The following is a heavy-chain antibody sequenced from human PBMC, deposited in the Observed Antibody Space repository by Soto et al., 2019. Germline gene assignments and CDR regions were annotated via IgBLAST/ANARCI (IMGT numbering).Heavy chain of an antibody. CDR2: IYPSDSDA. CDR3: ARGGYYYDRSGPSDY. D-gene: IGHD3-22*01. Sequence: GESLKISCKGSGYSFTTYWIGWVRQMPGKGLEWMGIIYPSDSDARCSPSFQGQVTISADKSISTAYLQWSSLKASDTAIYYCARGGYYYDRSGPSDYWGQGTLVTVSS. V-gene: IGHV5-51*01. J-gene: IGHJ4*02. CDR1: GYSFTTYW.